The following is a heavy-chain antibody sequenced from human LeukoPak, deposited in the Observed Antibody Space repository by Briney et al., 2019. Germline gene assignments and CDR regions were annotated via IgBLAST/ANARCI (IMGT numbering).Heavy chain of an antibody. CDR3: ANARAYDSSGCIDY. V-gene: IGHV3-30*18. CDR1: GFTFSSYG. J-gene: IGHJ4*02. CDR2: ISSDGSNK. Sequence: GGSLRLSCAASGFTFSSYGMHWVRQAPGKGLEWVAVISSDGSNKYYAYAVRGRFTISSDNSNNNLYLQMNRLRAEDMAVYYCANARAYDSSGCIDYWGQGTLATVAS. D-gene: IGHD3-22*01.